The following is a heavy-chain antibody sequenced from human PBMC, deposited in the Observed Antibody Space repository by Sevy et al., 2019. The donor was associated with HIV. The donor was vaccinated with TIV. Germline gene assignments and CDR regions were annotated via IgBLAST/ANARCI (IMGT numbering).Heavy chain of an antibody. J-gene: IGHJ3*02. CDR2: INWNGGST. V-gene: IGHV3-20*04. CDR1: GFNFDNYG. D-gene: IGHD6-13*01. CDR3: ARGNPYSRSPFDI. Sequence: GGSLRLSCAASGFNFDNYGMSWVRQAPGKGLEWVSGINWNGGSTRYADSVKGRISISRDNDKKSLYLQMNSLRAGDTALYYCARGNPYSRSPFDIWGQGTMVTVSS.